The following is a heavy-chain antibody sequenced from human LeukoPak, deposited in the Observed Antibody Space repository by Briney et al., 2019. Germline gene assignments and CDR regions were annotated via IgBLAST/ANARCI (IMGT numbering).Heavy chain of an antibody. V-gene: IGHV3-30-3*01. D-gene: IGHD3-3*01. CDR2: ISYDGSNK. J-gene: IGHJ4*02. CDR1: GFTFDIYG. CDR3: AKVWAEFWSGYDY. Sequence: GGSLRLSCAGSGFTFDIYGIHWVRQAPGKGLEWVAVISYDGSNKYYADSVKGRFTISRDDSKNTLYLQMNSLRAEDTAVYYCAKVWAEFWSGYDYWGQRTLVTVSS.